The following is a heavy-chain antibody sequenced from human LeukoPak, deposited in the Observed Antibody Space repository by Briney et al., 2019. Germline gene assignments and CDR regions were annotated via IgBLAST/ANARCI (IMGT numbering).Heavy chain of an antibody. V-gene: IGHV3-7*03. D-gene: IGHD6-13*01. J-gene: IGHJ4*02. CDR2: IKQDGSEK. CDR3: AKAQTPTKYSSSWHFDY. Sequence: PGGSLRLSCAASGFTFSSYWMSWVRQAPGKGLEWVANIKQDGSEKYYVDSVKGRFTISRDNAKNSLYLQMNSLRAEDTALYYCAKAQTPTKYSSSWHFDYWGQGTLVTVSS. CDR1: GFTFSSYW.